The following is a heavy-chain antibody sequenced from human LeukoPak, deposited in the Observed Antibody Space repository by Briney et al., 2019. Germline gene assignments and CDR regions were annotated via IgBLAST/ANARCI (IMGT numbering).Heavy chain of an antibody. CDR3: ARRRSPYDSGDCYDAFNI. J-gene: IGHJ3*02. D-gene: IGHD3-22*01. CDR1: GYTFTSYW. V-gene: IGHV5-51*01. CDR2: IFSVNSET. Sequence: GESLVISCKGSGYTFTSYWIAWVREMPGEGLEWMGIIFSVNSETRLSPSFQGQVTYTADKSISTAYLQWSSLKASDTSMYYCARRRSPYDSGDCYDAFNIWGQGTMVTVSS.